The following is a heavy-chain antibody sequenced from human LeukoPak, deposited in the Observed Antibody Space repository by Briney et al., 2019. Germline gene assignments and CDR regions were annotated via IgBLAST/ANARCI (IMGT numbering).Heavy chain of an antibody. CDR2: ISYDGSNK. D-gene: IGHD5-24*01. V-gene: IGHV3-30-3*01. Sequence: PGGSLRLSCAASGFTFSSYAMHWVSQAPGKGLEWVAVISYDGSNKYYADSVKGRFTISRDNSKNTLYLQMNSLRAEDTAVYYCARAANGYPDYWGQGTLVTVSS. CDR3: ARAANGYPDY. J-gene: IGHJ4*02. CDR1: GFTFSSYA.